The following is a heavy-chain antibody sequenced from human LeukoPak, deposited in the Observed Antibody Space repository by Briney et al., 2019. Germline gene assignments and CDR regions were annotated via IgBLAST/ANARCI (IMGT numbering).Heavy chain of an antibody. CDR3: ARDQYYYGSGSYIDY. CDR1: GGSISSYY. CDR2: IHTTGST. J-gene: IGHJ4*02. D-gene: IGHD3-10*01. V-gene: IGHV4-4*07. Sequence: SETQSLTCTVSGGSISSYYWSWIRQPAGKGLEWIGRIHTTGSTNYNPSLKSRVTMSVDTSKNQFSLKLTSVIAADTAVYYCARDQYYYGSGSYIDYWGQGTLVTVSS.